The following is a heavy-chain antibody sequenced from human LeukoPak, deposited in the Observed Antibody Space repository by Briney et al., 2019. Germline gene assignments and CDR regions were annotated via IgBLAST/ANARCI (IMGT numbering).Heavy chain of an antibody. CDR1: GFTVSSSH. V-gene: IGHV3-53*01. Sequence: PGGSLRLSCAASGFTVSSSHMSWVRQAPGKGLEWVSVMFSGGTPYYADSVKGRFTISRDNSKNTLFLQMSSLRAEETAIDYCTAGIGSGSAFAIGGQGTRVTVSS. D-gene: IGHD5-12*01. CDR2: MFSGGTP. J-gene: IGHJ3*02. CDR3: TAGIGSGSAFAI.